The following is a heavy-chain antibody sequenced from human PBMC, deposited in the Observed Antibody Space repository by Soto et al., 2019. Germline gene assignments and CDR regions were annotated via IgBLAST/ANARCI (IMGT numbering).Heavy chain of an antibody. D-gene: IGHD6-19*01. CDR2: ISYDGSNK. J-gene: IGHJ4*02. V-gene: IGHV3-30-3*01. CDR3: MTRRIAVAGTDDD. Sequence: QVQLVESGGGVVQPGRSLRLSCAASGFTFSSYAMHWVRQAPGKGLEWVAVISYDGSNKYYADSVKGRFTISRDNSKNTLYLQMNSLRAEDTAVYYCMTRRIAVAGTDDDWGQGTLVTVSS. CDR1: GFTFSSYA.